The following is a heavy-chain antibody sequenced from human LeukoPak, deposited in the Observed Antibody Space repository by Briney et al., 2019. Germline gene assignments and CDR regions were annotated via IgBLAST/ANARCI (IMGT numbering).Heavy chain of an antibody. D-gene: IGHD2-15*01. V-gene: IGHV1-2*02. CDR2: INPNSGGT. Sequence: GASVKVSCKASGYTFTGYYMHWVRPAPGQGLEWMGWINPNSGGTNYAQKFQGRVTMTRDTSISTAYMELSRLRSDDTAVYYCARPYCSSGSCYSPFDYWGQGTLVTVSS. CDR1: GYTFTGYY. CDR3: ARPYCSSGSCYSPFDY. J-gene: IGHJ4*02.